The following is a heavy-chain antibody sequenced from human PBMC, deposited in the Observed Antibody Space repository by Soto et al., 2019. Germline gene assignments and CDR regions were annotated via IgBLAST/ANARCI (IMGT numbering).Heavy chain of an antibody. V-gene: IGHV5-51*01. J-gene: IGHJ4*02. D-gene: IGHD2-15*01. CDR3: ARRSFGSGSSTPYYFDY. Sequence: EVQLVQSGAEVKKPGESLKISCKGSGYSFTSYWIGWVRQMPGKGLEWMGIIYPGDSDTRYSPSFQGQVTISADKSIRTATLQWSCLKASDTAMYYCARRSFGSGSSTPYYFDYGGQGTLVTVSS. CDR2: IYPGDSDT. CDR1: GYSFTSYW.